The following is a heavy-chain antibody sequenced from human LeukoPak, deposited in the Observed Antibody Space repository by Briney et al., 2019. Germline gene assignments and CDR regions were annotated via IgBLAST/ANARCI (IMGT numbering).Heavy chain of an antibody. J-gene: IGHJ4*02. V-gene: IGHV4-34*01. Sequence: SETLSLTCAVYGGSFSGHYWSWIRQPPGKGLEWIGEINHSGSTNYNPSLKSRVTISVDTSKNQFSLKLSSVTAADTAVYYCARGGGSSHDYWGQGTLATVSS. CDR2: INHSGST. D-gene: IGHD1-26*01. CDR1: GGSFSGHY. CDR3: ARGGGSSHDY.